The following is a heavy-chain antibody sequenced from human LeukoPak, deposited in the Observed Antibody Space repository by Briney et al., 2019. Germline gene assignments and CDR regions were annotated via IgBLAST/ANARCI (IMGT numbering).Heavy chain of an antibody. V-gene: IGHV4-39*07. J-gene: IGHJ5*02. CDR2: INHSGST. CDR3: ARAARRVTIFGVVTRGDWFDP. CDR1: GGSIRSSYYY. D-gene: IGHD3-3*01. Sequence: PSETLSLTCTVSGGSIRSSYYYWGWIRQPPGKGLEWIGEINHSGSTNYNPSLKSRVTISVDTSKNQFSLKLSSVTAADTAVYYCARAARRVTIFGVVTRGDWFDPWGQGTLVTVSS.